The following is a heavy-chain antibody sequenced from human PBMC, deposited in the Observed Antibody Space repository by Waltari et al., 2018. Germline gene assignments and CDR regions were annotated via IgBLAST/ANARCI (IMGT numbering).Heavy chain of an antibody. CDR3: ARGDRVDI. Sequence: EVQLVESVGGLIQPGGSLRLSCAASGFTVSSNYMSWVSQDPAKGLEWVSVIYSDASTYYADSVKGRFTISRDNSKNTLYLQMNSLRAEDTAVYYCARGDRVDIWGQGTMVTVSS. CDR2: IYSDAST. V-gene: IGHV3-53*01. D-gene: IGHD2-21*02. CDR1: GFTVSSNY. J-gene: IGHJ3*02.